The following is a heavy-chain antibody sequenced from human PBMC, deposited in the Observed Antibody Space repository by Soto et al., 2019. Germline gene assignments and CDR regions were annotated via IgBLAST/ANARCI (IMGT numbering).Heavy chain of an antibody. CDR2: ISSSSSYI. CDR3: ARIRLVPAAEFDY. D-gene: IGHD2-2*01. CDR1: GFTFSSYS. V-gene: IGHV3-21*01. J-gene: IGHJ4*02. Sequence: GGSLRLSCAASGFTFSSYSMNWVRQAPGKGLEWVSSISSSSSYIYYADSVKGRFTISRDNAKNSLYLQMNSLRAEDTAVYYCARIRLVPAAEFDYWGQGTLVTVSS.